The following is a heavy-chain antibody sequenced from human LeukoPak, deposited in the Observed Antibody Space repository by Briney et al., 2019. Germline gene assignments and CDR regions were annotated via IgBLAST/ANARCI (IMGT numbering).Heavy chain of an antibody. D-gene: IGHD3-9*01. CDR3: AKGSYFDWLKTPFDY. CDR2: ISGSGGST. V-gene: IGHV3-23*01. J-gene: IGHJ4*02. Sequence: GGSPRLSCAASGFTFSSYAMSWVRQAPGKGLEWVSGISGSGGSTYYADSVKGRFTISRDNSKNTLYLQMNSLRAEDTAVYYCAKGSYFDWLKTPFDYWGQGTLVPVSS. CDR1: GFTFSSYA.